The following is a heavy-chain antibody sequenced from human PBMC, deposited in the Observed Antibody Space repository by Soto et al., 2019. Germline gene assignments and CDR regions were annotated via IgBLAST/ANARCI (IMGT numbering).Heavy chain of an antibody. V-gene: IGHV1-18*01. CDR3: ARDRALALGGY. J-gene: IGHJ4*02. CDR2: ISAYNGNT. Sequence: QVQLVQSGAEVKKPGASVKVSCKASGYTFTSYGISWVRQAPGQGLEWMGWISAYNGNTNYAQKLEGRVTMTPDTSTSTAYRELRGLGYGDTGVYYGARDRALALGGYWGQGTLVTVSS. CDR1: GYTFTSYG.